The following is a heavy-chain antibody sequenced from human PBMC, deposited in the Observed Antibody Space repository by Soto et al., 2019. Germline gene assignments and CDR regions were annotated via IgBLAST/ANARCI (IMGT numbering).Heavy chain of an antibody. J-gene: IGHJ4*02. CDR1: GFTFSSYA. CDR3: ARDWNRCFDY. Sequence: GGSLRLSCAASGFTFSSYAMHWVRQAPGKGLEWVAVISYDGSNKYYADSVKGRFTISRDNSKNTLYLQMNSLRAEDTAVYYCARDWNRCFDYWGQGTLVTVSS. CDR2: ISYDGSNK. V-gene: IGHV3-30-3*01. D-gene: IGHD1-1*01.